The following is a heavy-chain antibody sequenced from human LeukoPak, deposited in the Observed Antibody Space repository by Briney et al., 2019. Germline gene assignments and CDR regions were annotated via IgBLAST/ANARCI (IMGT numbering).Heavy chain of an antibody. Sequence: ASVKVSCKAPGYTFTAYGISWVQQAPGQGLEWMGWISGYNGNTKYVQKFQGRVTMTTDTPTSTVYMELRSLRSDDTAVYYCARDHWSGSGFRLYGMDVWGKGTTVTVSS. V-gene: IGHV1-18*04. CDR1: GYTFTAYG. CDR2: ISGYNGNT. D-gene: IGHD3-10*01. J-gene: IGHJ6*04. CDR3: ARDHWSGSGFRLYGMDV.